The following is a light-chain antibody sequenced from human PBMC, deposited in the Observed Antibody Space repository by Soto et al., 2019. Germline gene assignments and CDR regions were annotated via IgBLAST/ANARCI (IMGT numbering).Light chain of an antibody. V-gene: IGLV1-40*01. J-gene: IGLJ2*01. CDR1: SSNIGAGYD. CDR2: ANK. CDR3: QSYDNSLSGFVV. Sequence: QSVLTQSPSVSGAPGQRVTFSCTGSSSNIGAGYDVHWFQQLPGTAPKLLMYANKNRPSGVPDRFSGSRSDTSASLAITGLQAEDEAVYFCQSYDNSLSGFVVFGGGTKVTVL.